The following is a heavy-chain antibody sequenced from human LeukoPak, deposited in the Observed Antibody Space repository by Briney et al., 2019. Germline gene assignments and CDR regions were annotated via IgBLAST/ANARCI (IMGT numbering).Heavy chain of an antibody. CDR1: GFTFSSYG. V-gene: IGHV3-30*18. CDR3: AKDLDPYSSSWFDY. J-gene: IGHJ4*02. CDR2: ISYDGSNK. Sequence: GGSLRLSCAASGFTFSSYGMHWVRQAPGKGLEWVAVISYDGSNKYYADSVKGRFTISRDNSKNTLYLQMNSLRAEDTAVYYCAKDLDPYSSSWFDYWGQGTLVTVSS. D-gene: IGHD6-13*01.